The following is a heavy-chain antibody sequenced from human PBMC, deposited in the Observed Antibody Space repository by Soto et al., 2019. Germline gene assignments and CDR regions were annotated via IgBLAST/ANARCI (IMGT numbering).Heavy chain of an antibody. V-gene: IGHV3-66*04. CDR1: GFTVSSNY. J-gene: IGHJ4*02. CDR2: IYSGGIA. Sequence: EVQLVESGGGLVQPGGSLRLSCAASGFTVSSNYMSWVRQAPGKGLEWVSVIYSGGIAYYADSVKGRFTISRDNSKNTLYLQMNSLRAEDTAVYYCARHGYSYGVGYFDYWGQGTLVTVSS. CDR3: ARHGYSYGVGYFDY. D-gene: IGHD5-18*01.